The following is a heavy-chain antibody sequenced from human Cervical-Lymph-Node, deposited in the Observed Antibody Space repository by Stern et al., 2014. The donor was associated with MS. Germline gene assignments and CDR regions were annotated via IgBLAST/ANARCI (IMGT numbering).Heavy chain of an antibody. CDR1: GGSISSDNYY. D-gene: IGHD2-2*01. Sequence: VQLVQSGPGLVKPSQTLSLTCTVSGGSISSDNYYWTWIRQHPGQGLEWIGHIYYSGTTYYNPSLKSRVSITVDTSKNLFSLRLSSVTAADPAVYYCARDHFTTSLDVWGHGTTVTVS. CDR2: IYYSGTT. J-gene: IGHJ6*02. CDR3: ARDHFTTSLDV. V-gene: IGHV4-31*03.